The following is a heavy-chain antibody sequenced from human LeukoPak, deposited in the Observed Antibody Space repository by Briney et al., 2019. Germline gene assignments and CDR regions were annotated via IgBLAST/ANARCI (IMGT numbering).Heavy chain of an antibody. V-gene: IGHV4-34*01. CDR2: ISPSGDT. CDR3: ARGRITVFGVVTTPSYYYYYMDV. Sequence: SETLSLTCAVYGGSFSNFYWVWIRQPPGKGLEWIGEISPSGDTKYNPSLKSRVTMSLDTSNNHFSLRLSSVTAADTAVYYCARGRITVFGVVTTPSYYYYYMDVWANRTTVAVSS. CDR1: GGSFSNFY. J-gene: IGHJ6*03. D-gene: IGHD3-3*01.